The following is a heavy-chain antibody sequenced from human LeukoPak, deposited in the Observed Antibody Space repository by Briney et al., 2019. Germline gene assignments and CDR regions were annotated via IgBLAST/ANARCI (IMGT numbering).Heavy chain of an antibody. Sequence: GGSLRLSCAASGFTFSSYAMSWVRQAPGKGLEWVSAISGSGGSTYYADSVKGRFTISRDNSKNTLYLQMNSLRAEDTAVYYCAKGRCSSTSCYTGYYYYMDVWGKGTTVTVSS. V-gene: IGHV3-23*01. CDR3: AKGRCSSTSCYTGYYYYMDV. CDR2: ISGSGGST. D-gene: IGHD2-2*02. CDR1: GFTFSSYA. J-gene: IGHJ6*03.